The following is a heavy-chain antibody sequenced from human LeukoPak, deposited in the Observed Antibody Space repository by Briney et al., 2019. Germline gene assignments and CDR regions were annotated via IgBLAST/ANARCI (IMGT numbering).Heavy chain of an antibody. CDR1: GFTVSDYY. D-gene: IGHD3-22*01. CDR3: ARDFSSGSLDY. Sequence: GGSLRLSCAASGFTVSDYYMSWIRQAPGKGLEWVSYISSSGSTIFYADSVKGRFTISRDNAKNSLYLQMNSLRAEDTAVYYCARDFSSGSLDYWGQGTLVTVSS. J-gene: IGHJ4*02. V-gene: IGHV3-11*04. CDR2: ISSSGSTI.